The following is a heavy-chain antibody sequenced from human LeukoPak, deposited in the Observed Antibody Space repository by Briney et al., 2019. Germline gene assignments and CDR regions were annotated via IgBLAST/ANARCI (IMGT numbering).Heavy chain of an antibody. CDR1: GYTFTSYY. J-gene: IGHJ4*02. CDR3: ARGSLTMIVVAKTASIDY. V-gene: IGHV1-46*01. CDR2: INPSGGST. D-gene: IGHD3-22*01. Sequence: ASVKVSCKASGYTFTSYYMHWVRQAPGQGLEWMGIINPSGGSTSYAQKFQGRVTMTRDTSTSTVYMELSSLRSEDTAVYYCARGSLTMIVVAKTASIDYWGQGTLVTVSS.